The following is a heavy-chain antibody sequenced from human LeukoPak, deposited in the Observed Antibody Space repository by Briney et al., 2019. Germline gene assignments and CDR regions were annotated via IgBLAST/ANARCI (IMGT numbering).Heavy chain of an antibody. J-gene: IGHJ4*02. CDR2: IKGSGDNA. V-gene: IGHV3-23*01. D-gene: IGHD1-26*01. Sequence: GGSLRLSCVAPGFTFSSYAMSWVRQAPGKGLEWVSRIKGSGDNADYADSVKGRFTISRDNSRNTLYLQMNSLRAEDASVYYCAKDDAVGGGFLDYWGQGTLVTVSS. CDR3: AKDDAVGGGFLDY. CDR1: GFTFSSYA.